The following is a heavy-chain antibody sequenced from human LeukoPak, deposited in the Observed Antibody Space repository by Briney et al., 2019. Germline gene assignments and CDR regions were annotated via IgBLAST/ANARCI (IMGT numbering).Heavy chain of an antibody. V-gene: IGHV1-46*01. CDR1: GYTFINYY. CDR2: INPSGDST. Sequence: ASVKVSCKASGYTFINYYMHWVRQAPGQGPEWMGAINPSGDSTIDAQKFLGRVTMTRGTSTGTVNMELSSLRSEDTAVYYCASALYCGGDCYSGRYFFDYWGQGTQVTVSS. CDR3: ASALYCGGDCYSGRYFFDY. J-gene: IGHJ4*02. D-gene: IGHD2-21*02.